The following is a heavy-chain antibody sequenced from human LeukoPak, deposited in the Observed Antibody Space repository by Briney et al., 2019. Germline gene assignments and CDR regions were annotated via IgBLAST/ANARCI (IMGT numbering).Heavy chain of an antibody. J-gene: IGHJ6*02. V-gene: IGHV3-9*01. CDR3: ARDFCTGCNYYFYGMDV. D-gene: IGHD2-2*01. Sequence: GGSLRLSCTASGFALDDYVMHWVRQTPGGGLEWVSGISRDSANIGYADSVKRRFTISRDNDKNSLYLQMNSLTTEDTALYYCARDFCTGCNYYFYGMDVWGRGTTVTVSS. CDR1: GFALDDYV. CDR2: ISRDSANI.